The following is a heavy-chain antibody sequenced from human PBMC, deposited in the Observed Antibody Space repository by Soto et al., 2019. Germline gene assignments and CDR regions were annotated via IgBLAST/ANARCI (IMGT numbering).Heavy chain of an antibody. CDR1: VVSSISGYYY. CDR3: VRQRRDNWFEP. J-gene: IGHJ5*02. Sequence: PSETLSLTCTFSVVSSISGYYYLSFIRQPPWKCLELIVYIYYILSTFYNPSLKNRVTISLDTSKIQFSLKLSSVTSADTAVYYCVRQRRDNWFEPWGKGNMVTVSS. V-gene: IGHV4-30-4*01. D-gene: IGHD6-25*01. CDR2: IYYILST.